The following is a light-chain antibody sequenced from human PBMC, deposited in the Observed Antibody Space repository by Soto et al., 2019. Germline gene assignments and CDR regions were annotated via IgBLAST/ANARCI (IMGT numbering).Light chain of an antibody. J-gene: IGLJ2*01. Sequence: QSALTQPRSVSGSPGQSVTISCTGTSSDVGGYNYVSWYQQHPGKAPKLMIYDVSKRPSGVPDRFSGPKSGNTASLTISGLQAEDEADYYCSSYAGSYTFVFGGGTKLTVL. V-gene: IGLV2-11*01. CDR2: DVS. CDR3: SSYAGSYTFV. CDR1: SSDVGGYNY.